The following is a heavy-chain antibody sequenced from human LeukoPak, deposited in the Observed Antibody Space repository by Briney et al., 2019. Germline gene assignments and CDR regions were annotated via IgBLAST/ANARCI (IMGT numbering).Heavy chain of an antibody. CDR3: ARIKYSGSYISFDY. V-gene: IGHV4-38-2*02. CDR1: GYSISSGYF. CDR2: IYQSETA. Sequence: SETLSLTCTASGYSISSGYFWGWMRQPPGKGLEWIGSIYQSETAHYNPSLKSRVTISVDTSKNQFSLKLRSVTAADTAVYYCARIKYSGSYISFDYWGQGTLVTVSS. J-gene: IGHJ4*02. D-gene: IGHD1-26*01.